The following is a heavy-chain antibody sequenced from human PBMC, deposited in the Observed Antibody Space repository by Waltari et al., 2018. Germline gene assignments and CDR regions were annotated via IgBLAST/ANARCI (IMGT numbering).Heavy chain of an antibody. CDR2: IYHSGST. D-gene: IGHD3-22*01. CDR3: ARAGITMIVVVITHDAFDI. J-gene: IGHJ3*02. V-gene: IGHV4-38-2*01. CDR1: GYSISSGYY. Sequence: QVQLQESGPGLVKPSETLSLTCAVSGYSISSGYYWGWIRQPPGEGLEWIGSIYHSGSTYYNPSLKSRVTISVDTSKNQFSLKLSSVTAADTAVYYCARAGITMIVVVITHDAFDIWGQGTMVTVSS.